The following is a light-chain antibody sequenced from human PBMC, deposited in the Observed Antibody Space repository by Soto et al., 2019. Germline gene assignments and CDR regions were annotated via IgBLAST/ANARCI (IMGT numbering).Light chain of an antibody. CDR3: QQYTDWPLT. V-gene: IGKV3-20*01. J-gene: IGKJ1*01. CDR2: GTS. CDR1: QYVSTTF. Sequence: IVLTQSPGTLSLSPGERATLSCRASQYVSTTFFAWYQQKPGQAPRLLIYGTSNRATGIPDRFSGSGSGTDFTLTISRPEPEDFAVYYCQQYTDWPLTFGQGTKVEVQ.